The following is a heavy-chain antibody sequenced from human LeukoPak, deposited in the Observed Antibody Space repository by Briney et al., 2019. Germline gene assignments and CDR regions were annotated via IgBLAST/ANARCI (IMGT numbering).Heavy chain of an antibody. CDR2: ISSSSSYI. CDR3: ARVGNWIWFDP. V-gene: IGHV3-21*01. CDR1: GFTFSSYS. D-gene: IGHD1-20*01. Sequence: PGGSLRLSCAASGFTFSSYSMNWVRQAPGKGLKWVSSISSSSSYIYYADSVKGRFTISRDNAKNSLYLQMNSLRAEDTAVYYCARVGNWIWFDPWGQGTLVTVSS. J-gene: IGHJ5*02.